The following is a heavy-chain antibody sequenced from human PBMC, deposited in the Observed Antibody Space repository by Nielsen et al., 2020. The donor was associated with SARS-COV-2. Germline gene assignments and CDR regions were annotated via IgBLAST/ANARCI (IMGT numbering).Heavy chain of an antibody. J-gene: IGHJ4*02. CDR1: GFTFSAYG. CDR2: ISYDGSNK. D-gene: IGHD6-13*01. Sequence: GESLKISCAASGFTFSAYGMHWVRQAPGKGLEWVAVISYDGSNKYYADSVKGRFAISRDNSKNTLYLQMNSLRAEDTAVYYCAKVGSSWDIDYWGQGTLVTVSS. V-gene: IGHV3-30*18. CDR3: AKVGSSWDIDY.